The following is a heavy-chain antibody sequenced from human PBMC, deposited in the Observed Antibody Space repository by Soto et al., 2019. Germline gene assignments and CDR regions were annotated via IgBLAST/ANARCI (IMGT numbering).Heavy chain of an antibody. Sequence: SETLSLTCTVSGGSISSGDYYWSWIRQPPGKGLEWIGYIYYSGSTYYNPSLKSRVTISVDTSKNQFSLKLSSVTAADTAVYYCARDLGYYDSSGYDAFDIWGQGTMVTVSS. CDR2: IYYSGST. J-gene: IGHJ3*02. CDR3: ARDLGYYDSSGYDAFDI. V-gene: IGHV4-30-4*01. CDR1: GGSISSGDYY. D-gene: IGHD3-22*01.